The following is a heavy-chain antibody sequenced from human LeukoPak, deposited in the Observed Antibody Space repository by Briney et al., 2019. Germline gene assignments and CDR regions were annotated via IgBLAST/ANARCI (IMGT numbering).Heavy chain of an antibody. V-gene: IGHV1-69*06. Sequence: GSSVKVSCKASGGTFSSYAISWVRQAPGQGLEWMGGIIPTFGTANYAQKFQGRVTITADKSTSTAYMELSSLRSEDTAVYYCARARRAVRGVISGYYGVDVWGKGTTVTVSS. J-gene: IGHJ6*04. D-gene: IGHD3-10*01. CDR1: GGTFSSYA. CDR3: ARARRAVRGVISGYYGVDV. CDR2: IIPTFGTA.